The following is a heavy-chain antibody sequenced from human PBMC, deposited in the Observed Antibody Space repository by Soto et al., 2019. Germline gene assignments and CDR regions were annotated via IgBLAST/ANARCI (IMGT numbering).Heavy chain of an antibody. Sequence: QVQLVQSGAEVKKPGASVKVSCKASGYNFIDYDINWVRQATGQGLEWMGWMTSNSGDTGYAQKFQGRVTLTRDTSTGTAYMELTSLKSEDTAVYYCARNPYASGRFDPWGQGTLVTVSS. D-gene: IGHD2-15*01. CDR3: ARNPYASGRFDP. CDR1: GYNFIDYD. CDR2: MTSNSGDT. J-gene: IGHJ5*02. V-gene: IGHV1-8*01.